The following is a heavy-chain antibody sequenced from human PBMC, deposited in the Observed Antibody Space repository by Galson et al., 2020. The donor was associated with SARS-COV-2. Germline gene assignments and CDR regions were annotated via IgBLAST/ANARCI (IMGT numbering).Heavy chain of an antibody. CDR1: GFTFSSHA. D-gene: IGHD4-4*01. CDR2: IWFDGSNK. CDR3: ARDGQSGTPFAFDI. V-gene: IGHV3-33*01. J-gene: IGHJ3*02. Sequence: GGPLRLSCAASGFTFSSHAMHWVRQAPGKGLEWVAQIWFDGSNKYYAGSVKGRFTISRDSSRNTLYLQVNSLRAEDTAVYYCARDGQSGTPFAFDIWGQGTTVTVSS.